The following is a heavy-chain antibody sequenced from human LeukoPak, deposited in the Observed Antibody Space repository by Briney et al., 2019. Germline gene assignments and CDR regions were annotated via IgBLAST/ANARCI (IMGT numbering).Heavy chain of an antibody. J-gene: IGHJ2*01. D-gene: IGHD5-24*01. Sequence: PSETLSLTCTVSGGYISSHYWSWLRQPPGKGLEWIGYIYYSGSTNYNPSLKRRVTISVDTSKNKFSLKLISVTAADTAVYYCARVVAEMPTTYWYFDLWGRGTLVTVSS. CDR2: IYYSGST. CDR1: GGYISSHY. CDR3: ARVVAEMPTTYWYFDL. V-gene: IGHV4-59*11.